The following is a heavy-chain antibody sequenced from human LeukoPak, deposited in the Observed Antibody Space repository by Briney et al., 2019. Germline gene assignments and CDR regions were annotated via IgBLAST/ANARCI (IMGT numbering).Heavy chain of an antibody. V-gene: IGHV4-4*07. J-gene: IGHJ4*02. Sequence: SETLSLTCTVSGTSISSHYWSWIRQPAGKGLEWIGRLYTSGSTKYNPSLKSRVSMSVDTSKNEFSLKLSSVTAADTAVYFCATGESLDYWGQGTLATVSS. D-gene: IGHD1-14*01. CDR1: GTSISSHY. CDR2: LYTSGST. CDR3: ATGESLDY.